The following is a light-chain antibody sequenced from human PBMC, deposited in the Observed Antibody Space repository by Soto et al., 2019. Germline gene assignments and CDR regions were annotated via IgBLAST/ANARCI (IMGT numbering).Light chain of an antibody. J-gene: IGKJ1*01. V-gene: IGKV3D-15*01. Sequence: EIGMTQSPATLSVSTGARATLSCRASQSVSSNLAWYQQKPGQAPRLLIYGVSSRATGIPDRFSGSGSGTEFTLTISSLQPDDFATYYCQHYNSYSEAFGQGTKVDIK. CDR2: GVS. CDR3: QHYNSYSEA. CDR1: QSVSSN.